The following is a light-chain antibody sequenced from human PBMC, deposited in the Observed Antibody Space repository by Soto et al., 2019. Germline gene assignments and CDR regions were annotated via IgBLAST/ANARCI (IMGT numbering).Light chain of an antibody. CDR1: QSVSSSD. V-gene: IGKV3-20*01. CDR2: SAS. J-gene: IGKJ2*01. CDR3: QQDDT. Sequence: IVLTQSPGTLSLSPGERATLSCRASQSVSSSDLAWYQQKPGQAPRLLIYSASSRATGIPDRFSGSGYGTDFTLTISRLEPEDFAVYYCQQDDTFGQGTKLEIK.